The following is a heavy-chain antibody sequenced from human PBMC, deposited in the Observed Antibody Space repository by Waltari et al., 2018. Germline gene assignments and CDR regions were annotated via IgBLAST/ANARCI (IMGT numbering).Heavy chain of an antibody. CDR2: IYYSGST. CDR1: GGSISRYY. Sequence: QVQLQESGPGLVKPSETLSLTCTVSGGSISRYYWSWIRQPPGKGLEWIGYIYYSGSTNYNPSLKSRVTISVDTSKNQFSLKLSSVTAADTAVYYCARTPGEYGGPGDAFDIWGQGTMVTVSS. CDR3: ARTPGEYGGPGDAFDI. V-gene: IGHV4-59*01. D-gene: IGHD3-16*01. J-gene: IGHJ3*02.